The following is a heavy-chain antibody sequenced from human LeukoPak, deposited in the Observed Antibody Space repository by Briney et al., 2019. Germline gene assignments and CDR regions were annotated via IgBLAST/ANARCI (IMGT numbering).Heavy chain of an antibody. CDR1: GFTFSNAW. Sequence: GGSLRLSCAASGFTFSNAWMSWVRQAPGKGLEWVGRIKSKTDGGTTDYAAPVKGRFTISRDDSKNTLYLQMNSQKTEDTAVYYCTTADTAMVWTDYWGQGTLVTVSS. V-gene: IGHV3-15*01. CDR2: IKSKTDGGTT. D-gene: IGHD5-18*01. CDR3: TTADTAMVWTDY. J-gene: IGHJ4*02.